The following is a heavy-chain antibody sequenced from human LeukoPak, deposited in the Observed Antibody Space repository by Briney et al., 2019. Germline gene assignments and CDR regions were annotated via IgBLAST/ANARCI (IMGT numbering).Heavy chain of an antibody. D-gene: IGHD5-18*01. CDR1: GGTFSSYA. Sequence: SVKVSCKASGGTFSSYAISWVRQAPGQGLEWMGGIIPIFGTANYAQKFQGRVTITTDESTSTAYMELSSLRSEDTAVYYCARDLRDTAMVFGYWGQGTLVTVSS. J-gene: IGHJ4*02. V-gene: IGHV1-69*05. CDR3: ARDLRDTAMVFGY. CDR2: IIPIFGTA.